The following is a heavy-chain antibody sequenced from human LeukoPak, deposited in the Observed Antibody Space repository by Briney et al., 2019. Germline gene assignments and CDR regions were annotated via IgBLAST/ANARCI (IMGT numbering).Heavy chain of an antibody. CDR2: IYYSGST. D-gene: IGHD3-9*01. CDR1: GGSISSHY. Sequence: SETLSLTCTVSGGSISSHYWSWIRQPPGKGLEWIGYIYYSGSTNYNPSLKSRVTISVDTSKNQFSLKLSSVTAADTAVYYCARVLFSAFDIWGQGTMVTVSS. J-gene: IGHJ3*02. V-gene: IGHV4-59*11. CDR3: ARVLFSAFDI.